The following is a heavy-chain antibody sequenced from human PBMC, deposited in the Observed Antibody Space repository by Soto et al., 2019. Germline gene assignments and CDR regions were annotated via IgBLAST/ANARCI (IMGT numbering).Heavy chain of an antibody. CDR1: GYTFSSYG. D-gene: IGHD3-3*01. Sequence: QVKLVQSGGEVKKPGASVKISCKASGYTFSSYGISWVRKAPGQGLEWMGWISAYNGNTNYAQKFQGRVTMTTDTSTSTAYMELRSLRSDDTASYYCARTLNEWLLGLEWGQGTLVTVSS. V-gene: IGHV1-18*01. CDR3: ARTLNEWLLGLE. CDR2: ISAYNGNT. J-gene: IGHJ4*02.